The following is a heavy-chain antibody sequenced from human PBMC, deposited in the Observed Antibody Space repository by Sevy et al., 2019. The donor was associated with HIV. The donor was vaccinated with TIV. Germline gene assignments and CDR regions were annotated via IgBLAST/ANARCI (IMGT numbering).Heavy chain of an antibody. D-gene: IGHD3-3*01. CDR3: ARGGYYDFWSSYRDDFDY. CDR2: ISTNSGYM. V-gene: IGHV3-21*01. CDR1: GFTFSRYS. J-gene: IGHJ4*02. Sequence: GGSLRLSCAASGFTFSRYSMNWVRQAPGKGLEWVSSISTNSGYMYYADSVKGRFTISSDNAKNSLYLQMNSLRAEDTAVYYCARGGYYDFWSSYRDDFDYWGQGTLVTVSS.